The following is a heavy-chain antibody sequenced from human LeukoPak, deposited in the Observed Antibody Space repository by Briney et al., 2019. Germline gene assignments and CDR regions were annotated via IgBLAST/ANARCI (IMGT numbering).Heavy chain of an antibody. V-gene: IGHV4-59*08. CDR1: GGSIGSYY. J-gene: IGHJ4*02. CDR2: IYYSGST. D-gene: IGHD3-22*01. Sequence: SETLSLTCTVSGGSIGSYYWTWIRQPPGKGLEWIGYIYYSGSTNYNPSLKSRVTISVDTSKNQFSLKLSSVTAADTAVYYCAGHTGSGYYDYWGQGTLVTVSS. CDR3: AGHTGSGYYDY.